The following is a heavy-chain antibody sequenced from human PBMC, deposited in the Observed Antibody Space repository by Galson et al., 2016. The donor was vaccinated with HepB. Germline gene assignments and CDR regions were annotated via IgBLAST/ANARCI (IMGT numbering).Heavy chain of an antibody. V-gene: IGHV3-30*03. J-gene: IGHJ4*02. CDR1: GFTFSRYG. CDR2: MSYDGGER. D-gene: IGHD2-2*01. Sequence: SLRLSCAASGFTFSRYGMHWVRQAPGEGLEWVAIMSYDGGERYYADSVKGRFTISRDNSKNTLHLQMNSLRDEDTAVYYCARRGIYCSSTSCYADYWGQGTLVTVSS. CDR3: ARRGIYCSSTSCYADY.